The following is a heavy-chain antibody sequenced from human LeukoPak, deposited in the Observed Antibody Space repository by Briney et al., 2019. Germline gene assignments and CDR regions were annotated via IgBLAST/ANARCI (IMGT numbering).Heavy chain of an antibody. CDR2: ISIDGSEK. V-gene: IGHV3-30*18. D-gene: IGHD5-12*01. CDR3: ANPQSRGYGYLDY. Sequence: GRSLRLSCAASGFTFRNYGMHWVRQAPGKGLEWVAVISIDGSEKYYADSVKGRFTISRDNSKNTLYLQMNSLRGDDTAVYYCANPQSRGYGYLDYWGQGTLVTVSS. J-gene: IGHJ4*02. CDR1: GFTFRNYG.